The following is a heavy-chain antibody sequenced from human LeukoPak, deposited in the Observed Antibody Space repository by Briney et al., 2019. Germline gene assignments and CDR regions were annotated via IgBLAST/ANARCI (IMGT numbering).Heavy chain of an antibody. CDR2: ISGSGGST. Sequence: GGSLRLSCEASGFTFSSYAMSWVRQAPEKGLEWVSVISGSGGSTYYADSVKGRFSISRDNSKNILYLQVNSLRAEDTAVYYCAKTRYGSSWRTTDGFDIWGQGTLVTVSS. CDR1: GFTFSSYA. V-gene: IGHV3-23*01. J-gene: IGHJ3*02. CDR3: AKTRYGSSWRTTDGFDI. D-gene: IGHD6-13*01.